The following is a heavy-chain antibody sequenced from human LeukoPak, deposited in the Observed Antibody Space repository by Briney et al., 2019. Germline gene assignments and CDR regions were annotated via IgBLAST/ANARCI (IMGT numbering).Heavy chain of an antibody. CDR3: ARDRGGGQWLVLWDY. Sequence: GASVKVSCKASGYTFTSYGISWVRQAPGQGLEGMGWISAYNGNTNYAQKLQGRVTMTTDTSTSTGYMELRSLRSDDTAGDYCARDRGGGQWLVLWDYWGQGTLVTVSS. D-gene: IGHD6-19*01. J-gene: IGHJ4*02. V-gene: IGHV1-18*01. CDR1: GYTFTSYG. CDR2: ISAYNGNT.